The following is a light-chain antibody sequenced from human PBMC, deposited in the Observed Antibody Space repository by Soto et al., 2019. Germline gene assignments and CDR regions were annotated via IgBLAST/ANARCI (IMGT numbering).Light chain of an antibody. V-gene: IGKV1-5*01. CDR2: EAS. Sequence: DIQMTQSPSTLSASIGDRVTITCRASQSISSWLAWYQQKPGIAPKLLIHEASRLESGVPSRFSGSESGTEFTLTIRGLHAEDFATYCCQQYNNFPLTFGGGTRVEIK. CDR3: QQYNNFPLT. J-gene: IGKJ4*01. CDR1: QSISSW.